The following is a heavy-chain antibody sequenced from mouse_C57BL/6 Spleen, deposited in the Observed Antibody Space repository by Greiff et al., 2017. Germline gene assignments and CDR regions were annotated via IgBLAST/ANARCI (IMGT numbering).Heavy chain of an antibody. CDR1: GFNIKDYY. CDR2: IDPEDGET. D-gene: IGHD1-1*01. V-gene: IGHV14-2*01. Sequence: VQLQQSGAELVKPGASVKLSCTASGFNIKDYYMHWVKQRTEQGLEWIGRIDPEDGETKYAPKFQGKATITAETSSNTAYLQLSSLTSEDTAVYYCARRYYGSSYDPLYYAMDYWGQGTSVTVSS. J-gene: IGHJ4*01. CDR3: ARRYYGSSYDPLYYAMDY.